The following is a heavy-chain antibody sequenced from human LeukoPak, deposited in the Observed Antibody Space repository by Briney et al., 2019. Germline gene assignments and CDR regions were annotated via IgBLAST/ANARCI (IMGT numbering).Heavy chain of an antibody. Sequence: ETLSLTCTVSGGSISSYAMNWVRQAPGKGLEWVSYIGSNFETIYADSVKGRFTISRDNAKNSLSLQMNSLRADDTAVYYCARPDYYRGAESYGGDYWGQGTLVTVSS. CDR1: GGSISSYA. J-gene: IGHJ4*02. CDR3: ARPDYYRGAESYGGDY. V-gene: IGHV3-48*01. CDR2: IGSNFETI. D-gene: IGHD3-10*01.